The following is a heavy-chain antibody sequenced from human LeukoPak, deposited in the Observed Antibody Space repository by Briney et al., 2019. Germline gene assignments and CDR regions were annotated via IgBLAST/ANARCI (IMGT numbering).Heavy chain of an antibody. D-gene: IGHD3-22*01. V-gene: IGHV4-59*01. CDR3: ARERYYYDSSGYYGYFDY. J-gene: IGHJ4*02. Sequence: PSETLSLTCTVSGGSISNYYWSWIRQPPGKGLEWIGYVFQGGNTNYNPSLKSRVTISVDTSKNHFSLNLSSVSAADTAVYYCARERYYYDSSGYYGYFDYWGQGTLVTVSS. CDR1: GGSISNYY. CDR2: VFQGGNT.